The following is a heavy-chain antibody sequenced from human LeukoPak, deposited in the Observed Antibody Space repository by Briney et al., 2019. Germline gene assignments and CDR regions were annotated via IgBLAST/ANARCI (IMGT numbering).Heavy chain of an antibody. CDR2: IYYSGST. J-gene: IGHJ5*02. V-gene: IGHV4-31*03. Sequence: SETLSLTCTVSGGSISSGGYYWSWIRQHPGKGLEWIGYIYYSGSTYYNPSLKSRVTISVDTSKNQFSLKLSSVTAADTAVFYCARDLPGNWFDPWGQGTLVTVSS. CDR1: GGSISSGGYY. D-gene: IGHD1-14*01. CDR3: ARDLPGNWFDP.